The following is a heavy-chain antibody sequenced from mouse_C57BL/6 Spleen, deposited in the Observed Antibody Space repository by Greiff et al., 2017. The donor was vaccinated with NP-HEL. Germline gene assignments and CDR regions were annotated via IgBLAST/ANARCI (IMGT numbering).Heavy chain of an antibody. CDR2: IDPENGDT. V-gene: IGHV14-4*01. Sequence: EVQLQQSGAELVRPGASVKLSCTASGFNIKDDYMHWVKQRPEQGLEWIGWIDPENGDTEYASKFQGKATITADTSSNTAYLQLSSLTSEDTAVYYCTTSTGVYAMDYWGQGTSVTVSS. D-gene: IGHD2-1*01. CDR3: TTSTGVYAMDY. J-gene: IGHJ4*01. CDR1: GFNIKDDY.